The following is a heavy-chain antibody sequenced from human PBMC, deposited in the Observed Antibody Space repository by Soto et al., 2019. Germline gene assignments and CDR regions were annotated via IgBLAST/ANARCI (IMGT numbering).Heavy chain of an antibody. J-gene: IGHJ5*02. V-gene: IGHV3-74*01. CDR3: ARIPYSDTDPCP. D-gene: IGHD1-26*01. CDR1: GFAFSTKW. Sequence: EVQLVESGGGLVQPGGSLRLSCAASGFAFSTKWMHWVRQGPGKGLVWVSRINIDGTTTNYADSVKGRFTISRDNAKNMVYLQMDSLRAEDTAVYYCARIPYSDTDPCPWGQGTLVTVSS. CDR2: INIDGTTT.